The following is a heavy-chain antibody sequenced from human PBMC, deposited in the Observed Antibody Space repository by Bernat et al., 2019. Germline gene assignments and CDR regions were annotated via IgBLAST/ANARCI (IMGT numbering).Heavy chain of an antibody. D-gene: IGHD6-6*01. CDR3: VRIGYSTSSLGIDY. CDR2: INRDASIT. Sequence: EVQLVESGGGLVQPGGSLRLSCAASGFTFSSYWMHWVRQAPGKGLDWVSRINRDASITSYAESVRGRFTISRDNAKNTLFLQMSSLRAEDTTVYYCVRIGYSTSSLGIDYWGQGALVNVSS. CDR1: GFTFSSYW. V-gene: IGHV3-74*01. J-gene: IGHJ4*02.